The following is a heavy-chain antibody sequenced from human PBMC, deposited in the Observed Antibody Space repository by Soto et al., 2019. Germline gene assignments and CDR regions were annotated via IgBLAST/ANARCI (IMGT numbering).Heavy chain of an antibody. Sequence: QVQLVESGGGVVQPGRSLRLSCAASGFTFSSYAMQWVRQAPGKGLEWVAVISYDGSNKYYADSVKGRFTISRDNSKNTLYLQMNSLRAEDTAVYYCARPDYGSGTYPDYWGQGTLVPVSS. CDR3: ARPDYGSGTYPDY. CDR1: GFTFSSYA. D-gene: IGHD3-10*01. J-gene: IGHJ4*02. CDR2: ISYDGSNK. V-gene: IGHV3-30-3*01.